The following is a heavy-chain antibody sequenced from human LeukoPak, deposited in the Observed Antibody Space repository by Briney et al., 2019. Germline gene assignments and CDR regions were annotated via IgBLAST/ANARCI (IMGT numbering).Heavy chain of an antibody. CDR3: ARNRRYDSSGYYTIYYYYYMDV. V-gene: IGHV3-66*01. D-gene: IGHD3-22*01. J-gene: IGHJ6*03. Sequence: GGSLRLSCAASGFTVSSKYMSWVRQAPGKGLEWVSVIYSGGSTYYADSVKGRFTISRDNPKNTLYLQMNSLRAEDTAVYYCARNRRYDSSGYYTIYYYYYMDVWGKGTTVTISS. CDR1: GFTVSSKY. CDR2: IYSGGST.